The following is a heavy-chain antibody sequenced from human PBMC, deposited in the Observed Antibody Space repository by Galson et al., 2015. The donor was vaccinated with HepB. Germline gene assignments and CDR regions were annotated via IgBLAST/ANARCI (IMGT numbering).Heavy chain of an antibody. J-gene: IGHJ4*02. CDR2: ISAYNGNT. D-gene: IGHD3-22*01. V-gene: IGHV1-18*01. CDR3: ARSLYYYDSSGYYYAPPPYYFDY. CDR1: GYTFTSYG. Sequence: SVKVSCKASGYTFTSYGISWVRQAPGQGLEWMGWISAYNGNTNYAQKLQGRVTMTTDTSTSTAYMELRSLRSDDTAVYYCARSLYYYDSSGYYYAPPPYYFDYWGQGTLVTVSS.